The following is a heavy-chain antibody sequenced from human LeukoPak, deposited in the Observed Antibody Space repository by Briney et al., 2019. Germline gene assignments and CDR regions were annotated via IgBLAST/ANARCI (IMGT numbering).Heavy chain of an antibody. Sequence: SETLSLTCAVSGYSIRSGDYWGWIRQSPGKGLEWIGSIYHSGSTLYNPSLKSRVTISVDTSKNQFSLMLSSVTAADTAIYYCARNRSVTTTPGFDHWGQGTLVTVSS. CDR1: GYSIRSGDY. V-gene: IGHV4-38-2*01. D-gene: IGHD4-17*01. CDR2: IYHSGST. J-gene: IGHJ4*02. CDR3: ARNRSVTTTPGFDH.